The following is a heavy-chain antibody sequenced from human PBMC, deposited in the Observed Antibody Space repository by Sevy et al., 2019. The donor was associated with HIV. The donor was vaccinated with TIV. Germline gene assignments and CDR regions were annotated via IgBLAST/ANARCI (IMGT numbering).Heavy chain of an antibody. Sequence: GGSLRLSCAASGFTFSSYAMHWVRQAPGKGLEWVAVISYDGSNKYYGDSVKGRFTISRDNSKNTLYLQMNSLRAEDTAVYYSARNSYQRGYSYGLLGWFDPWGQGTLVTVSS. CDR3: ARNSYQRGYSYGLLGWFDP. D-gene: IGHD5-18*01. J-gene: IGHJ5*02. V-gene: IGHV3-30-3*01. CDR2: ISYDGSNK. CDR1: GFTFSSYA.